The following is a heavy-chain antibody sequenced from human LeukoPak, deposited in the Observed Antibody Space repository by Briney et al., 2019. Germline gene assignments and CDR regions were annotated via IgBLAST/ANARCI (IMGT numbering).Heavy chain of an antibody. Sequence: GGSLRLSCAASGFIFKNYAMNWVRQAPGKGLEWVSAFSGTGDTTFYADSVKGRFTFSRDNTKNTVDLQMDSLRVDDTAVYYCARGFGDSFDPWGQGTLVTVPS. D-gene: IGHD3-10*01. CDR1: GFIFKNYA. V-gene: IGHV3-23*01. J-gene: IGHJ5*02. CDR3: ARGFGDSFDP. CDR2: FSGTGDTT.